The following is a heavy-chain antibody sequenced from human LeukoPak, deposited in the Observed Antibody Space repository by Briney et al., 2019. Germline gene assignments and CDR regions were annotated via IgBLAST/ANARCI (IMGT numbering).Heavy chain of an antibody. CDR3: ARDGYYGPGSYYHH. Sequence: ASVKVSCKASGGTFSSYAISWVRQAPGQGLEWMGGIIPIFGTANYAQKFQGRVTITADESTSTAYMELSSLRSEDTAVYYCARDGYYGPGSYYHHWGQGTLVTVSS. CDR1: GGTFSSYA. J-gene: IGHJ4*02. D-gene: IGHD3-10*01. CDR2: IIPIFGTA. V-gene: IGHV1-69*13.